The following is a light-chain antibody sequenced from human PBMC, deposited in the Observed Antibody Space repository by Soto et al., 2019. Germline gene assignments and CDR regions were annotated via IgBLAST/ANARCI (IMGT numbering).Light chain of an antibody. CDR1: QTVSSSY. CDR3: QQYGSSPPKT. V-gene: IGKV3-20*01. Sequence: ESVLMQAPGTLSSSPGERYTLSCRASQTVSSSYLAWYQQKPGQAPXLXXYGASSRATGIPDRFSGSESGTDFTLTTSRLETEDFAVYDGQQYGSSPPKTFGQGTKVDIK. CDR2: GAS. J-gene: IGKJ1*01.